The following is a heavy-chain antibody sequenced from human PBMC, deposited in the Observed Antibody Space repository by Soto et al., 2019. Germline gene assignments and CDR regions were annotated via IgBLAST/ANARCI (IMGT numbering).Heavy chain of an antibody. CDR1: GFTFSSYA. CDR3: ARGFLPWVVPAARKYYYGMDV. D-gene: IGHD2-2*01. J-gene: IGHJ6*02. Sequence: QVQLVESGGGVVQPGRSLRLSCAASGFTFSSYAMHWVRQAPGKGLEWVAVIPYDGSNKYYADSVKGRFTISRDNSKNTLYLQMNSLRAEDTAVYYCARGFLPWVVPAARKYYYGMDVWGQGTTVTVSS. V-gene: IGHV3-30-3*01. CDR2: IPYDGSNK.